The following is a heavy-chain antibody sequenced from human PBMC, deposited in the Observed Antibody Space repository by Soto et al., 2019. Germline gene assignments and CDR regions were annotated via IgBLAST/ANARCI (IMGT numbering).Heavy chain of an antibody. CDR2: LGFDGGGR. Sequence: QMQLVESGGGVVQPGTSLRLSCAASGFDFSSYGMHWVRQTPGKGLEWVAVLGFDGGGRYYADSVKGRFTISRDNSKKMLYLQMDSLRAEDTALNYCAREPVGPDYAMDVWGQGTTVTVSS. D-gene: IGHD1-26*01. CDR1: GFDFSSYG. V-gene: IGHV3-33*01. J-gene: IGHJ6*02. CDR3: AREPVGPDYAMDV.